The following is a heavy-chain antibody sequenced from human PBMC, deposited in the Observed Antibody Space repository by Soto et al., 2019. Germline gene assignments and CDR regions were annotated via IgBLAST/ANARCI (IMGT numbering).Heavy chain of an antibody. D-gene: IGHD6-13*01. Sequence: LRLSCAASGFTLSSYGMHWVRQAPGKGLEWVAVIWSDGSNKDYADYVKGRVTISRDNSKNTLFLQMNSVRAEDTAVYYCARDPDSSTYAMDVWGQGTTVNVSS. CDR3: ARDPDSSTYAMDV. CDR1: GFTLSSYG. V-gene: IGHV3-33*01. CDR2: IWSDGSNK. J-gene: IGHJ6*01.